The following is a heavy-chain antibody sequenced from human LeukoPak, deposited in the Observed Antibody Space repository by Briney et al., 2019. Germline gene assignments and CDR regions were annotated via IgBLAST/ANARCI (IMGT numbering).Heavy chain of an antibody. Sequence: PGGSLRLSCAASGFTFSSHEMNWVRQAPGKGLEWVSYISSSGSTIYYADSVKGRFTISRDNAKNSLYLQMDSLRAEDTAVYYCARAGYSYGYYTFDYWGQGTLVTVSS. CDR2: ISSSGSTI. CDR3: ARAGYSYGYYTFDY. CDR1: GFTFSSHE. D-gene: IGHD5-18*01. V-gene: IGHV3-48*03. J-gene: IGHJ4*02.